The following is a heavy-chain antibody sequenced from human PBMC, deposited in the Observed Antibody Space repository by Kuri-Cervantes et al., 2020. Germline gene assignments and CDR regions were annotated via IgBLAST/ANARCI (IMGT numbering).Heavy chain of an antibody. CDR2: IGTAGDT. Sequence: GESLKISCAASGFTFSSYDMHWVRQATGKGLEWVSAIGTAGDTYYPGSVKGRFTISRENAKNSLYLQMNSLRAEDTAVYYCARDRGIAAADRHYYYYGMDVWGQGTTVTVSS. D-gene: IGHD6-13*01. J-gene: IGHJ6*02. V-gene: IGHV3-13*01. CDR1: GFTFSSYD. CDR3: ARDRGIAAADRHYYYYGMDV.